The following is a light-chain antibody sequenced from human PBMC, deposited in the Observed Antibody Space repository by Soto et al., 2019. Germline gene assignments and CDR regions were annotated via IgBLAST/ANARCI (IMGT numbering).Light chain of an antibody. J-gene: IGLJ2*01. CDR2: LNSDGSH. Sequence: QPVVTQSPSATASLGASVKLTCTLSSGHSSYAIAWHQQRPEKGPRYLMKLNSDGSHSKGDGIPDRFSGSSSGAERYLTISSLQSVDQADYYYQTWGTGIHVFGGGTQLTVL. CDR1: SGHSSYA. CDR3: QTWGTGIHV. V-gene: IGLV4-69*01.